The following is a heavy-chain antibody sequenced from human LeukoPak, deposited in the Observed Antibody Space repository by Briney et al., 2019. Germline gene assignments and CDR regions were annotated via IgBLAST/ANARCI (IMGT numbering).Heavy chain of an antibody. Sequence: NPSETLSLTCTVSGGSISSSSYYWGWIRQPPGKGLEWIGSIYYSGSTYYNPSLKSRVTISVDTSKNQFSLKLSSVTAADTAVYYCARGLTIFGVVSPVDYWGQGTLVTVSS. CDR2: IYYSGST. D-gene: IGHD3-3*01. CDR1: GGSISSSSYY. V-gene: IGHV4-39*01. CDR3: ARGLTIFGVVSPVDY. J-gene: IGHJ4*02.